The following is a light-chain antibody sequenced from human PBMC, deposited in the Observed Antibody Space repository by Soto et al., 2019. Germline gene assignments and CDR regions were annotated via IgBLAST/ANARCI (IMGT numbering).Light chain of an antibody. CDR2: AAS. J-gene: IGKJ1*01. V-gene: IGKV1-6*01. Sequence: AIQMTQSPSSLSASVGDRVTITCRASQGIRSDLGWYQDKPGKAPKLLIYAASSLQPGVPSRFSGSGSGTDFTLTITSLQPEDFATYYCLQDYNYPRTFGQGTKVEMK. CDR3: LQDYNYPRT. CDR1: QGIRSD.